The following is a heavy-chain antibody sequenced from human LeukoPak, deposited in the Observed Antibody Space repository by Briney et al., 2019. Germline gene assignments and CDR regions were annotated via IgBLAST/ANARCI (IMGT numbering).Heavy chain of an antibody. J-gene: IGHJ4*02. V-gene: IGHV1-46*01. CDR1: GYTFTSYY. D-gene: IGHD2-15*01. Sequence: SVKVSCKASGYTFTSYYMHCVRQAPGQALEWMGIINPSGCRTSYAQKFKGRVTMTRDTSISTAYMELSRLRSDATAVYYCASSSLYRCSGGSCSDYWGQGTLVTVSS. CDR3: ASSSLYRCSGGSCSDY. CDR2: INPSGCRT.